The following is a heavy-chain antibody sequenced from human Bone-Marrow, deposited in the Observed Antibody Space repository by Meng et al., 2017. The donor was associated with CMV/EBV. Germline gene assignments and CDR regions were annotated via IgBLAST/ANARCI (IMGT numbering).Heavy chain of an antibody. V-gene: IGHV4-34*01. CDR2: INHSGST. Sequence: GSVSGYYWSGIRQPPGKGLEWIGEINHSGSTNYNPSLKSRVTISVDTSKNQFSLKLSSVTAADTAVYYCAIRDYDFWSGYYSGWFDPWGQGTLVTVSS. J-gene: IGHJ5*02. CDR3: AIRDYDFWSGYYSGWFDP. CDR1: GSVSGYY. D-gene: IGHD3-3*01.